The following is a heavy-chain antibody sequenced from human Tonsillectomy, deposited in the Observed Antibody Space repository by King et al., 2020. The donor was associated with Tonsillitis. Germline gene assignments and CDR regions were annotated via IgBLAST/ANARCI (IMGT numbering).Heavy chain of an antibody. V-gene: IGHV3-48*01. CDR2: ISSSSSTI. J-gene: IGHJ4*02. D-gene: IGHD3-10*01. CDR3: ARDGMVRGFYY. CDR1: GFTFSSYS. Sequence: QLVQSGGGLVQPGGSLRLSCAASGFTFSSYSMNWVRQAPGKGLEWVSYISSSSSTIYYADSVKGRFTISRDNAKNSLYLQMNSLRAEDTAVYYCARDGMVRGFYYWGQGTLVTVSS.